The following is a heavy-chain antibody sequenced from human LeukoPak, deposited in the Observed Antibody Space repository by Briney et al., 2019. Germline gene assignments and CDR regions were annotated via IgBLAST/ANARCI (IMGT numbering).Heavy chain of an antibody. Sequence: ASVKVSCKASGYTFISYDINWVRQAPGQGLEWMGRINPNSGGTNYAQKFQGRVTMTRDTSISTAYMELSRLRSDDTAVYYCARVVYSYGDWFDPWGQGTLVTVSS. J-gene: IGHJ5*02. D-gene: IGHD5-18*01. CDR2: INPNSGGT. CDR1: GYTFISYD. CDR3: ARVVYSYGDWFDP. V-gene: IGHV1-2*06.